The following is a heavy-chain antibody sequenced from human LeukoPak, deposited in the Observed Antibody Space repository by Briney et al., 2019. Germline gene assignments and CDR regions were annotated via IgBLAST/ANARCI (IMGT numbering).Heavy chain of an antibody. V-gene: IGHV4-39*07. CDR3: ARAYDSSGSGDY. J-gene: IGHJ4*02. CDR1: GGSISSSSYC. Sequence: SETLSLTCTVSGGSISSSSYCWGWIRQPPGKGLEWIGSIYYSGSTYYNPSLKSRVTISVDTSKNQFSLKLSSVTAADTAVYYCARAYDSSGSGDYWGQGTLVTVSS. D-gene: IGHD3-22*01. CDR2: IYYSGST.